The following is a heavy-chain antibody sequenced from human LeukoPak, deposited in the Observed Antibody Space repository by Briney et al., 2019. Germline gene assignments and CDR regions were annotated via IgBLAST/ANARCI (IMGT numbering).Heavy chain of an antibody. CDR2: INSDGRST. V-gene: IGHV3-74*01. CDR1: GFTFSSYW. D-gene: IGHD3-22*01. Sequence: QPGGSLRLSCAASGFTFSSYWMHWVRQAPGKGLVWVSRINSDGRSTSYADSVKGRFTISRDNAKNTLYLQMNSLRADDTAVYYCAKELSGFLASFEYWGQGTLVTVSS. J-gene: IGHJ4*02. CDR3: AKELSGFLASFEY.